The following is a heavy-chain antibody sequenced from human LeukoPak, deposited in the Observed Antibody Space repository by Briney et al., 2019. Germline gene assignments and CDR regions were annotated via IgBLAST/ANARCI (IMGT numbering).Heavy chain of an antibody. J-gene: IGHJ4*02. D-gene: IGHD3-10*01. V-gene: IGHV3-53*01. CDR3: ARVEVTMGYFDY. CDR2: IYSGVST. Sequence: GGSLRLSCAASGFTVSGNYMSWVRQAPGRGLEWVSTIYSGVSTYYADSVEGRFTISRGKSKKTLYLQMNSLRAEDTAVYYCARVEVTMGYFDYWGQGTLVTVCS. CDR1: GFTVSGNY.